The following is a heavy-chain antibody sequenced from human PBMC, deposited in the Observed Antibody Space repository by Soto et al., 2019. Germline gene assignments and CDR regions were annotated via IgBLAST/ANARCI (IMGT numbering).Heavy chain of an antibody. CDR3: ARAGSCYSCYYYYYGMDV. D-gene: IGHD2-15*01. CDR1: GFTFSSYG. J-gene: IGHJ6*02. V-gene: IGHV3-30*03. CDR2: ISYDGSNK. Sequence: LRLSCAASGFTFSSYGMYWVRQAPGKGLEWVAVISYDGSNKYYADSVKGRFTISRDNSKNTLYLQMNSLRAEDTAVYYCARAGSCYSCYYYYYGMDVWGQGTTVTVSS.